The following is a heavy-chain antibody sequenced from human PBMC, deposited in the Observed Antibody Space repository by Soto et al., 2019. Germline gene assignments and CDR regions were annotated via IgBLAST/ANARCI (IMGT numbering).Heavy chain of an antibody. CDR1: GGSISSAAYY. D-gene: IGHD5-18*01. V-gene: IGHV4-31*03. J-gene: IGHJ4*02. Sequence: QVQLQESGPGLVKPSQTLSLSCTVSGGSISSAAYYWSWIRQHPGKGLEWIGYISHSGSTYYTPSLKSRVIISADTAKNQCSLKLTSVTAADTAVYYCAREYTYGSNFFDCWGQGARVTVSS. CDR2: ISHSGST. CDR3: AREYTYGSNFFDC.